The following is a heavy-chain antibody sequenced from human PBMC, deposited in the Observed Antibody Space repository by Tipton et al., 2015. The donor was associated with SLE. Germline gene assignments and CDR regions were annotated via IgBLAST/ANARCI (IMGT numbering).Heavy chain of an antibody. CDR2: INHGGST. V-gene: IGHV4-4*02. CDR3: AREAARGELYYYEAYDY. J-gene: IGHJ4*02. Sequence: TLSLTCTVSGGSITKDNWWTWIRQPPGKGLEWIGEINHGGSTNYNPSLKSRVTISIDTPKNQFSLKLSSVTAADTAVYYCAREAARGELYYYEAYDYWGQGTLVTVSS. CDR1: GGSITKDNW. D-gene: IGHD3-22*01.